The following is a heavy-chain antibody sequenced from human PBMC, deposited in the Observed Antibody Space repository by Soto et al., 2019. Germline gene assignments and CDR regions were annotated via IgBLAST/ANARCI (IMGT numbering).Heavy chain of an antibody. V-gene: IGHV1-8*01. Sequence: ASVKVSCKASGYTFTSYDINWVRQATGQGLEWMGWMNPNSGNTGYAQKFQGRVTMTRNTSISTAYMELSSLRSEDTAVYYCARGQQLVLGGWFDPWGQGTLVTSPQ. CDR2: MNPNSGNT. D-gene: IGHD6-13*01. CDR3: ARGQQLVLGGWFDP. CDR1: GYTFTSYD. J-gene: IGHJ5*02.